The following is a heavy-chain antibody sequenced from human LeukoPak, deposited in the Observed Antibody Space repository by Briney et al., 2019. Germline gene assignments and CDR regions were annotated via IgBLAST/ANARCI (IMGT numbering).Heavy chain of an antibody. CDR2: IYYSGST. Sequence: PSETLSLTCTVSGGSISSSSYYWGWIRQPPGKGLEWIGSIYYSGSTYYNPSLKSRVTISADTSKNQFSLKLSSVTAADTAVYYCASSSVWWLRPWDWGQGTLVTVSS. D-gene: IGHD5-12*01. CDR3: ASSSVWWLRPWD. V-gene: IGHV4-39*07. J-gene: IGHJ4*02. CDR1: GGSISSSSYY.